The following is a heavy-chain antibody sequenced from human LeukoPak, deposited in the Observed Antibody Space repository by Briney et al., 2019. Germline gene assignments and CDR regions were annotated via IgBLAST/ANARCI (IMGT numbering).Heavy chain of an antibody. Sequence: GESLKISCKGSGYSFTSYWIGWVRQMPGKGLEWMGIIYPGDSDTRYSPSFQGQVTTSADKSISTTYLQWSSLKVSDTAMYYCARHLYCSGGSCYEPWGQGTMVTVSS. CDR2: IYPGDSDT. D-gene: IGHD2-15*01. CDR3: ARHLYCSGGSCYEP. CDR1: GYSFTSYW. J-gene: IGHJ3*01. V-gene: IGHV5-51*01.